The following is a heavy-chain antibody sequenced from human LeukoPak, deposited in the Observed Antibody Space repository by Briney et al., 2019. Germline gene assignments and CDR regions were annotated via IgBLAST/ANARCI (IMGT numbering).Heavy chain of an antibody. CDR3: ANTITGTTMGAFDI. Sequence: GGSLRLSCAASGFTFSNYAMSWVRQAPGKGLEWVSGISGGGGSAYYADSVKGRFTISRDNSKNTLYLQMNSLRAEDTAVYYCANTITGTTMGAFDIWGQGTMVTVSS. CDR2: ISGGGGSA. V-gene: IGHV3-23*01. CDR1: GFTFSNYA. J-gene: IGHJ3*02. D-gene: IGHD1-7*01.